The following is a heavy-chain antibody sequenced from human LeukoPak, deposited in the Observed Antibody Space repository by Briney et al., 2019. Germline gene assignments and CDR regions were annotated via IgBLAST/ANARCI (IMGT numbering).Heavy chain of an antibody. V-gene: IGHV3-64*01. D-gene: IGHD1-26*01. CDR2: INNNGDRK. Sequence: GGSLRLSCAASGFTFSTYPMYWVRQAPGRGPEYVSGINNNGDRKYYAKSVKGRFTISRDNSKNTLYLQVGSLRAEDMAVYYCARGGLVGPTPYLDSWGQGTLVTVSS. J-gene: IGHJ4*02. CDR3: ARGGLVGPTPYLDS. CDR1: GFTFSTYP.